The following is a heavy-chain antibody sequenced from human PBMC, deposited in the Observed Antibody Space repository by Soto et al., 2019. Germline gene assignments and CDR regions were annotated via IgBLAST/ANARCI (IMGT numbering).Heavy chain of an antibody. CDR3: ARDTGELLVIDY. CDR1: GYTFITYN. V-gene: IGHV1-18*04. Sequence: ASGKGCCKASGYTFITYNFSWVRQAPGQGLEWMGWISPNDGNTNYAQNVQGRVTMTTDTSTRTAYMELRSLRPDDTAVYYCARDTGELLVIDYCRQGNPFPASP. CDR2: ISPNDGNT. D-gene: IGHD1-7*01. J-gene: IGHJ4*02.